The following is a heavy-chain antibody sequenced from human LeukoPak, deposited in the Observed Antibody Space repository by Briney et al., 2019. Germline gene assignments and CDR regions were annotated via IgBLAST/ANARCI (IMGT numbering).Heavy chain of an antibody. CDR2: IRGSSSDT. CDR3: ANTFTRFLEADH. V-gene: IGHV3-23*01. D-gene: IGHD3-3*01. Sequence: GGSLRLSCVASGFSFSRDTMSWVRQAPGKGLEWVSSIRGSSSDTSYTDSVKGRFTISRDNSKHTLYLQMSSLRVEDTAVYYCANTFTRFLEADHWGQGTLVTVSS. J-gene: IGHJ4*02. CDR1: GFSFSRDT.